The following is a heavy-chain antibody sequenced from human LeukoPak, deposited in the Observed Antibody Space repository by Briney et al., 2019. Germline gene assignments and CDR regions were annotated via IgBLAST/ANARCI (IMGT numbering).Heavy chain of an antibody. CDR2: IRSKANSYAT. V-gene: IGHV3-73*01. J-gene: IGHJ4*02. Sequence: HPGGSLRLSCAASGFTFSGSAMHWVRQASGKGLEWVGRIRSKANSYATAYAASVKGRFTISRDDSKNTAYLQMNSLKTEDTAVYYCTRLLPSQVGATSDYWGQGTLVTVSS. CDR3: TRLLPSQVGATSDY. CDR1: GFTFSGSA. D-gene: IGHD1-26*01.